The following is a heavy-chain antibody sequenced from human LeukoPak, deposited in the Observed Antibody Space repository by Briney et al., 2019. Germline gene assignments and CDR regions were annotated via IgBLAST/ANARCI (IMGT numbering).Heavy chain of an antibody. V-gene: IGHV4-30-2*01. D-gene: IGHD3-22*01. J-gene: IGHJ4*02. CDR1: GGSISSGGYH. CDR2: IYHSEST. Sequence: SQTLSLTCTVSGGSISSGGYHWSWIRQPPGKGLEWIGYIYHSESTYYNPSLKSRVTISVDRSKNQFSLKLTSVTAADTAVYYCARLSSGYSWGFDYWGQGTLVTVSS. CDR3: ARLSSGYSWGFDY.